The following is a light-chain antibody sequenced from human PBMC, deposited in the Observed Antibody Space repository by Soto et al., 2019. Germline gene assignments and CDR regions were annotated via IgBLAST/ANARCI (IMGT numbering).Light chain of an antibody. CDR1: QTVGSN. Sequence: EIVTTQSPATLSVSPGEGVTLSCRASQTVGSNLAWYQQKPGQAPRLLIYGASTRATGIPARFSGSGSGTEFTLTISSLQSEDFAVYDCQQYNVWPPLFGQGTRLEIK. CDR3: QQYNVWPPL. J-gene: IGKJ5*01. V-gene: IGKV3-15*01. CDR2: GAS.